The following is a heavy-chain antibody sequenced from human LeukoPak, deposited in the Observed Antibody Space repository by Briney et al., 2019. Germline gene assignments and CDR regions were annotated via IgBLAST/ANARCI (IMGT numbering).Heavy chain of an antibody. D-gene: IGHD5-18*01. CDR2: IYPGDSDT. V-gene: IGHV5-51*01. CDR1: GYSFTSYW. CDR3: ARHRGYSYGYRDYYMDV. Sequence: GEFLKISCKGSGYSFTSYWIGWVRQMPGKGLEWMGIIYPGDSDTRYSPSFQGQVTISADKSISTAYLQWSSLKASDTAMYYCARHRGYSYGYRDYYMDVWGKGTTVTVSS. J-gene: IGHJ6*03.